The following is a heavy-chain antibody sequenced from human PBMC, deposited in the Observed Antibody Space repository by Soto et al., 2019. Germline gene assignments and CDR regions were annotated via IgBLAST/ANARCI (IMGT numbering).Heavy chain of an antibody. D-gene: IGHD1-20*01. CDR2: ISYDGSNK. J-gene: IGHJ6*02. V-gene: IGHV3-30*18. CDR3: AKDLRYCGMDV. Sequence: QVQLVESGGGVVQPGRSLRLSCAASGFTFSSYGMHWVRQAPGKGLEWVAVISYDGSNKYYADSVKGQFTISRDNSKNTLYLQMNSLRAEDTAVYYCAKDLRYCGMDVWGQGTTVTVSS. CDR1: GFTFSSYG.